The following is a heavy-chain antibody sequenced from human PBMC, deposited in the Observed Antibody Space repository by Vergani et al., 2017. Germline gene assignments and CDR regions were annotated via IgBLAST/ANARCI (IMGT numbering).Heavy chain of an antibody. V-gene: IGHV3-66*02. CDR2: IYSGGST. Sequence: EVQLVESGGGLVQPGGSLRLSCAASGFTVSSNYMSWVRQAPGKGLEWVSVIYSGGSTYYADSVKGRFTISRDNSKNTLYLQMNSLRAEDTAVYYCASDPVDSSGWYDPGDYWGQGTLVTVSS. CDR3: ASDPVDSSGWYDPGDY. CDR1: GFTVSSNY. D-gene: IGHD6-19*01. J-gene: IGHJ4*02.